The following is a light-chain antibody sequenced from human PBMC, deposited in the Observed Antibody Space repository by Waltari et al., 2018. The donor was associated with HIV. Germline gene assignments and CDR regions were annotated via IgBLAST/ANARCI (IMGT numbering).Light chain of an antibody. CDR3: QQYNNWPPELT. J-gene: IGKJ4*01. Sequence: EIAMTQSPATLSVSPGERATLSCRASQSVNSNLAWYQQKPGQAPRLLIYGASTRATGIPARFSGSGSGTEFTLTISSLQSGDFAIYYCQQYNNWPPELTFGGGTNVEIK. V-gene: IGKV3-15*01. CDR1: QSVNSN. CDR2: GAS.